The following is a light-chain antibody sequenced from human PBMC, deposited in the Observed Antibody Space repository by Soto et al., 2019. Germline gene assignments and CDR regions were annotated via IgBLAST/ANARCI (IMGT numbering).Light chain of an antibody. CDR2: AAS. Sequence: DIQMTQYPSTLASSVGDRVTVTCRASQSISSYLNWYQQKPGKAPKLLIYAASSLQSGVPSRFSGSGSGTEFTLTISCLQPDDFATYYCQHYNSYSEAFGQGTKVDIK. CDR1: QSISSY. J-gene: IGKJ1*01. CDR3: QHYNSYSEA. V-gene: IGKV1-5*01.